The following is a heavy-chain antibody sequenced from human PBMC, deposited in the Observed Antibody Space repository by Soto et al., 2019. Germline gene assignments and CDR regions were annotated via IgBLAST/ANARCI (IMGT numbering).Heavy chain of an antibody. D-gene: IGHD3-3*01. V-gene: IGHV1-8*01. Sequence: QVQLVQSGAEVKKPGASVKVSCKASGYTFTSYDINWVRQATGQGLEWMGWMNPNSGNTGYAQKFQGRVTMTRNTSISTAYMELSSLRSADTAVYYCSRVLSWASYYDFWSGYYNYYYYGMDVWGQGTTVTVSS. CDR2: MNPNSGNT. CDR1: GYTFTSYD. CDR3: SRVLSWASYYDFWSGYYNYYYYGMDV. J-gene: IGHJ6*02.